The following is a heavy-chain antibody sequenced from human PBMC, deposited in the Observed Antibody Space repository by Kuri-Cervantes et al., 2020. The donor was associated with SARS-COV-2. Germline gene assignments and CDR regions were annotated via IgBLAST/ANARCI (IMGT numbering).Heavy chain of an antibody. V-gene: IGHV3-30*02. CDR1: GFTFSNFG. CDR2: IRYDGSET. J-gene: IGHJ4*02. D-gene: IGHD2-8*02. Sequence: GGSLRLSCVASGFTFSNFGMHWVRQAPGKGLEWVAYIRYDGSETYYADSVKGRFSISRDNSKNSLYVQMDSLTPEDMAVYYCARDCSTGLCTSFDYWGQGTLVTVSS. CDR3: ARDCSTGLCTSFDY.